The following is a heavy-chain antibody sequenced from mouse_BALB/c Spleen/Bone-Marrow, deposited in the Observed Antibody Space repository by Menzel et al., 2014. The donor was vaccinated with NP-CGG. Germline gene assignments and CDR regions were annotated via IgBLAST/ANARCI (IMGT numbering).Heavy chain of an antibody. D-gene: IGHD2-4*01. CDR1: GFTFSDYY. Sequence: EVKLVGSGGGLVKPGGSLKLSCAASGFTFSDYYMYWVRQTPEKRLEWVATISDGGSYTYYPDSVKGRFTISRDNAKNNLYLQMSSLKSEDTAMYYCARDYDYDPAWFAYWGQGTLVTVSA. J-gene: IGHJ3*01. V-gene: IGHV5-4*02. CDR3: ARDYDYDPAWFAY. CDR2: ISDGGSYT.